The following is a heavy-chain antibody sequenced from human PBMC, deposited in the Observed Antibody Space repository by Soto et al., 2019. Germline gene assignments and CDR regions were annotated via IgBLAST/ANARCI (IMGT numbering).Heavy chain of an antibody. CDR1: GYTFTSYD. J-gene: IGHJ6*02. CDR3: ARLVVVPAAIHYYYYYGMDV. D-gene: IGHD2-2*02. CDR2: MNPNSGNT. Sequence: ASVKVSCKASGYTFTSYDINWVRQATGQGLEWMGWMNPNSGNTGYAQKFQGRVTMTRNTSISTAYMELSSLRSEDTAVYYCARLVVVPAAIHYYYYYGMDVWGQGTTVTVSS. V-gene: IGHV1-8*01.